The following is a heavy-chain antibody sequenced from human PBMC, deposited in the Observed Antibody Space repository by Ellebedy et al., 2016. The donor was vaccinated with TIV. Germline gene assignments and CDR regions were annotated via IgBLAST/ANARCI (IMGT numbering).Heavy chain of an antibody. CDR1: GDSVPRDRAV. CDR3: AREGTMIRGIRNWFDA. Sequence: SQTLSLTXXISGDSVPRDRAVWNWIRQSPSRGLEWLGRTYYRSKWYDEYAVSVRGRITINPDTSKNQFSLHLNSVTPEDTAVYYCAREGTMIRGIRNWFDAWGQGTLVTVSS. D-gene: IGHD3-10*01. J-gene: IGHJ5*02. CDR2: TYYRSKWYD. V-gene: IGHV6-1*01.